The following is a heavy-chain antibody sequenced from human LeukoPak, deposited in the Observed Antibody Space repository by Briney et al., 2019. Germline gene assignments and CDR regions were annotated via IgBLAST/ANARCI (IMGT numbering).Heavy chain of an antibody. CDR2: FYRGETT. CDR1: GFTFSSSY. V-gene: IGHV3-53*01. J-gene: IGHJ4*02. Sequence: GGPLRLSCAASGFTFSSSYMYWVRQAPGKGLEWVSFFYRGETTYYAESVRGRFTISRDISKNTLYLLMNSLIPEDTAVYYCAREVVSIPSYFESWGQGTRVTVSS. D-gene: IGHD2-15*01. CDR3: AREVVSIPSYFES.